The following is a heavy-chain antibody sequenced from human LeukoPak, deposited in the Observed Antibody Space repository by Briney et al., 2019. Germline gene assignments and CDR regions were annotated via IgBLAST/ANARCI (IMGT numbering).Heavy chain of an antibody. CDR1: GYRFTSYW. D-gene: IGHD3-22*01. V-gene: IGHV5-51*01. CDR2: IYPGDSDT. Sequence: GESLKISCKGSGYRFTSYWIGWVRQMPGKGLEWMGIIYPGDSDTRYSPSFQGQVTISADKSISTAYLQWGSLKASDTAMYYCARHLRYYYDSSGHGLDYWGQGTLGTVSS. CDR3: ARHLRYYYDSSGHGLDY. J-gene: IGHJ4*02.